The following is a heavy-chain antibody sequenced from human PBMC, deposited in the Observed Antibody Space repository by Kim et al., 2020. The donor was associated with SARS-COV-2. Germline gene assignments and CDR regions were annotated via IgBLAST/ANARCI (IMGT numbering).Heavy chain of an antibody. CDR1: GYTFTTYG. Sequence: ASVKVSCKASGYTFTTYGISWVRQAPGQGLEWMGWISAYNGNTNFAQKLQGRVTMTTDTSTSTAYLELRSLRSDDTAVYYCARDSDSDWHGRGYYYAMDVWGQGTTVTVSS. CDR2: ISAYNGNT. D-gene: IGHD6-19*01. V-gene: IGHV1-18*01. CDR3: ARDSDSDWHGRGYYYAMDV. J-gene: IGHJ6*02.